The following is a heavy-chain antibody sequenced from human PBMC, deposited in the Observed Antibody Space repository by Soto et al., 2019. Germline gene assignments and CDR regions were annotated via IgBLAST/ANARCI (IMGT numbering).Heavy chain of an antibody. CDR3: AKASVAVTTNLIDY. CDR2: ISYDGSNK. J-gene: IGHJ4*02. CDR1: GFTFSSYG. D-gene: IGHD4-4*01. V-gene: IGHV3-30*18. Sequence: PGGSLRLSCAASGFTFSSYGMHWVRQAPGKGLEWVAVISYDGSNKYYADSVKGRFTISRDNSKNTLYLQMNSLRAEDTAVYYCAKASVAVTTNLIDYWGQGTLVTVSS.